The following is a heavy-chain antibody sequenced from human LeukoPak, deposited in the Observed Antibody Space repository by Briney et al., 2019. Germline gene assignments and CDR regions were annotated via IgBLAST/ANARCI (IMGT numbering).Heavy chain of an antibody. CDR2: ISSSSSTI. J-gene: IGHJ4*02. V-gene: IGHV3-48*01. D-gene: IGHD3-10*01. CDR1: GFTFSSYS. CDR3: AITMIRGVRGFDY. Sequence: PGGSLRPSCAASGFTFSSYSMNWVRQAPGKGLEWVSYISSSSSTIYYADSVKGRFTISRDNAKNSLYLQMNSLRAEDTAVYYCAITMIRGVRGFDYWGQGTLVTVSS.